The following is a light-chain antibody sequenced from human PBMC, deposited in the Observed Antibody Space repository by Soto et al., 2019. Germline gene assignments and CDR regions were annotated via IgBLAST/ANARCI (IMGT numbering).Light chain of an antibody. CDR2: GAS. V-gene: IGKV3-20*01. Sequence: ETVLTQSPGTLSLSPGETATLSCRASQTVTTNYLAWYQQKPDQAPRLLIYGASSRATGIPDRFRGSGSGTDFTLTISRLEPEDFAVYYCQQYGSSVFTFGQGTKLEIK. CDR1: QTVTTNY. CDR3: QQYGSSVFT. J-gene: IGKJ2*01.